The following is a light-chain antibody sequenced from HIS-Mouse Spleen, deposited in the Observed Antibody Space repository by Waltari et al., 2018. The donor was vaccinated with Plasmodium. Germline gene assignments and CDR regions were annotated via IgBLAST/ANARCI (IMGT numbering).Light chain of an antibody. CDR2: EDS. V-gene: IGLV3-10*01. J-gene: IGLJ3*02. Sequence: SYELTQPPSVSVSPGQTARITCSGDALPKKYAYWYPQKSGQAPALVIYEDSKRPSGIPERVSGASSGTMATLTISGAQVEDEADYYCYSTDSSGNHRVFGGGTKLTVL. CDR3: YSTDSSGNHRV. CDR1: ALPKKY.